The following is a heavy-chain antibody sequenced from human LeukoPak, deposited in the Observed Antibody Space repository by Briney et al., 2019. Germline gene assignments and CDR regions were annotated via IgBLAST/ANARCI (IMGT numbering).Heavy chain of an antibody. CDR1: GFTVSSNY. Sequence: PGGSLRLSCAASGFTVSSNYMSWVRQAPGKGLEWVSVIYSGGSTYYADSVKGRFTISRDNSKNTLYLQMNSLRAEDTAVYYCIRQAVTTIGDVWGQGTTVTVSS. CDR2: IYSGGST. D-gene: IGHD4-17*01. J-gene: IGHJ6*02. CDR3: IRQAVTTIGDV. V-gene: IGHV3-53*01.